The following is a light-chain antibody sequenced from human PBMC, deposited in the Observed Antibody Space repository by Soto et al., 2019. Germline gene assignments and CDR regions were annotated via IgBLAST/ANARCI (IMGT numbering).Light chain of an antibody. CDR3: LLTYSDAVV. Sequence: QTVVTQEPSLTVSPGGTVTLTCGSSTGAVTSGHYPYWFQQKPGQAPRTLIYDISKKHSWTPARFSGSLLGDKAALTLSGVQHEDEAEYYCLLTYSDAVVFGGGTKVTVL. V-gene: IGLV7-46*01. J-gene: IGLJ3*02. CDR2: DIS. CDR1: TGAVTSGHY.